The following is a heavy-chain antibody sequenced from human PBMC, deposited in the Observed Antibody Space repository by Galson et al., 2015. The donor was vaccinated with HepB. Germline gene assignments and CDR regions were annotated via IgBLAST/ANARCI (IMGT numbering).Heavy chain of an antibody. V-gene: IGHV1-69*13. J-gene: IGHJ4*02. Sequence: SVKVSCKASGGTFSSYAISWVRQAPGQGLEWMGGIIPIFGTANYAQKFQGRVTITADESTSTAYMELSSLRSEDTAVYYCARGSSIAAAVGTFDYWGQGTLVTVSS. CDR2: IIPIFGTA. CDR3: ARGSSIAAAVGTFDY. D-gene: IGHD6-13*01. CDR1: GGTFSSYA.